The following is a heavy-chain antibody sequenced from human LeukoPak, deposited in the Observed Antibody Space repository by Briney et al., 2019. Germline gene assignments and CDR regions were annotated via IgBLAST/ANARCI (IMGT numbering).Heavy chain of an antibody. CDR2: IKQDGSEK. Sequence: GGSLRLSCAASGFTFSSYWMSWVRQAPGKGLEWVANIKQDGSEKYYVDSVKGRFTISRDNAKNSLYLHMHSLRPEDTAVYYCARVPYGSGAYYNVGDHYFDFWGQGTLVTVSS. CDR3: ARVPYGSGAYYNVGDHYFDF. J-gene: IGHJ4*02. V-gene: IGHV3-7*01. D-gene: IGHD3-10*01. CDR1: GFTFSSYW.